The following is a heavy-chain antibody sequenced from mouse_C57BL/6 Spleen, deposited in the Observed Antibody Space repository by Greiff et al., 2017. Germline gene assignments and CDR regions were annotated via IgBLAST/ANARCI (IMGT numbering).Heavy chain of an antibody. J-gene: IGHJ4*01. V-gene: IGHV1-55*01. CDR3: AREGIDYGVLYYAMDY. Sequence: QVQLQQPGAELVKPGASVKMSCKASGYTFTRYWITWVKQRPGQGLEWIGDIYPGSGSTNYNEKFKSKATLTVDTSSSTAYMQLSSLTSEDSAVYYGAREGIDYGVLYYAMDYWGQGTSVTVSS. D-gene: IGHD1-1*02. CDR2: IYPGSGST. CDR1: GYTFTRYW.